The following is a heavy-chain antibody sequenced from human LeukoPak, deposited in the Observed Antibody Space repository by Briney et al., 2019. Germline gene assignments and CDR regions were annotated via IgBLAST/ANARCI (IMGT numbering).Heavy chain of an antibody. D-gene: IGHD6-13*01. CDR2: IIPSGHTT. CDR3: AKDPYSSAWFSRDWFDP. V-gene: IGHV3-23*01. J-gene: IGHJ5*02. CDR1: GFTFSSHG. Sequence: GGSLRLSCAASGFTFSSHGMNWVRQAPGKGLEWVSGIIPSGHTTYYADSVRGRFTISRDNSRNTLYLQMNSLRAEDTAVYYCAKDPYSSAWFSRDWFDPWGQGTLVTVSS.